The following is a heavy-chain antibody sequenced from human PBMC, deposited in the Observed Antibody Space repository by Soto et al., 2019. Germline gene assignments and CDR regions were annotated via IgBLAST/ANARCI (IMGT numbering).Heavy chain of an antibody. CDR3: ARIGSWALNFDY. CDR2: IYSGGST. Sequence: PGGSPRLSCAASGFTVSSNYMSWVRQAPGKGLEWVSVIYSGGSTYYADSVKGRFTISRDSSKNTLYLQMNSLRVEDTAVYYCARIGSWALNFDYWGQGTQVTVSS. V-gene: IGHV3-53*01. D-gene: IGHD6-13*01. J-gene: IGHJ4*02. CDR1: GFTVSSNY.